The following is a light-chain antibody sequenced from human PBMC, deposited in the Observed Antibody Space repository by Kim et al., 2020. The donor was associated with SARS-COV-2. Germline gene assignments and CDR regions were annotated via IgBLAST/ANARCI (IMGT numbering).Light chain of an antibody. CDR1: SSDVGGHRY. Sequence: GQSITISCNGTSSDVGGHRYVSWYQQYPGKAPTLVMFDVSNRPSGVSDRFSGSKSANTASLTISGLLPEDEAEYYCCSYTTRKTWLFGGVTQLTVL. V-gene: IGLV2-14*03. J-gene: IGLJ3*02. CDR2: DVS. CDR3: CSYTTRKTWL.